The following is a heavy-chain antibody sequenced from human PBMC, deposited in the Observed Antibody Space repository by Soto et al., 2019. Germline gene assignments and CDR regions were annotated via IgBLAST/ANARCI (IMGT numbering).Heavy chain of an antibody. J-gene: IGHJ3*02. CDR3: ARQLIAVAGNDAFDI. V-gene: IGHV4-39*01. D-gene: IGHD6-19*01. CDR2: IYYSGST. Sequence: SETLSLTCTVSGGSISSSSYYWGGIRQPPGKGLEWIGSIYYSGSTYYNPSLKSRVTISVDTSKNQFSLKLSSVTAADTAVYYCARQLIAVAGNDAFDIWGQGTMVTVSS. CDR1: GGSISSSSYY.